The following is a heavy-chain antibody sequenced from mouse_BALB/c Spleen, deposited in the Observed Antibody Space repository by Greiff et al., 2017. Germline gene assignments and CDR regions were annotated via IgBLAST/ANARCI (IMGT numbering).Heavy chain of an antibody. J-gene: IGHJ4*01. V-gene: IGHV5-12-1*01. D-gene: IGHD3-2*02. CDR2: ISSGGGST. Sequence: EVKLVESGGGLVKPGGSLKLSCAASGFAFSSYDMSWVRQTPEKRLEWVAYISSGGGSTYYPDTVKGRFTISRDNAKNTLYLQMSSLKSEDTAMYYCARQGYEDAMDYWGQGTSVTVSS. CDR1: GFAFSSYD. CDR3: ARQGYEDAMDY.